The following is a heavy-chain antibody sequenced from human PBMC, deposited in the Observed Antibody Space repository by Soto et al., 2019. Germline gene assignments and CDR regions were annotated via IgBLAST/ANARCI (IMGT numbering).Heavy chain of an antibody. D-gene: IGHD3-22*01. CDR1: GYTFTSYA. CDR2: INAGNGNT. J-gene: IGHJ5*02. V-gene: IGHV1-3*01. CDR3: ARTKGHYYDSSGYPNWFDP. Sequence: AAVKVSCKASGYTFTSYAMHWVRQAPGQRLEWMGWINAGNGNTKYSQKFQGRVTITRDTSASTAYMELSSLRSEDTAVYYCARTKGHYYDSSGYPNWFDPWGQGTLVTVSS.